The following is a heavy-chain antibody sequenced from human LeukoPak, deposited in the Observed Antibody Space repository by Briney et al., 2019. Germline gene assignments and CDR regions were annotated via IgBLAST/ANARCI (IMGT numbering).Heavy chain of an antibody. J-gene: IGHJ5*02. Sequence: ASVTVSCKASGYAFTSYYMHWVRQAPGQGLEWMGIINPSGGSTSYAQKFQGRVTMTRDMSTSTVYMELSSLRSEDTAVYYWARVGRYCSGGSCWRWFDPWGQGTLVTVSS. CDR3: ARVGRYCSGGSCWRWFDP. CDR2: INPSGGST. V-gene: IGHV1-46*01. D-gene: IGHD2-15*01. CDR1: GYAFTSYY.